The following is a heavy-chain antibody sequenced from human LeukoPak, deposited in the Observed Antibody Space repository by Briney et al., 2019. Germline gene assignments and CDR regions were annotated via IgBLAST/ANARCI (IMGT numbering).Heavy chain of an antibody. CDR1: GFTLSSYW. CDR3: ARDRGATWYNWFDP. J-gene: IGHJ5*02. V-gene: IGHV3-7*01. Sequence: GGSLRLSCAASGFTLSSYWMSWVRQAPGKGLEWVANIKQDGSEKYYVDSVKGRFTISRDNAKNSLYLQMNSLRAEDTAVYYCARDRGATWYNWFDPWGQGTLVTVSS. D-gene: IGHD2-8*02. CDR2: IKQDGSEK.